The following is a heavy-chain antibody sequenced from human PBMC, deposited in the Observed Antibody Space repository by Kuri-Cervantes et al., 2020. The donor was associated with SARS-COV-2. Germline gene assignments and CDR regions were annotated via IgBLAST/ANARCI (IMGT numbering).Heavy chain of an antibody. CDR2: ISAYNGNT. V-gene: IGHV1-18*04. CDR3: AGGYLFDY. D-gene: IGHD3-16*02. CDR1: GYTFTGYY. J-gene: IGHJ4*02. Sequence: ASVKVSCKVSGYTFTGYYMHWLRQAPGQGLEWMGWISAYNGNTNYAQKLQGRVTMTTDTSTSTAYMELRSLRSDDTAVYYCAGGYLFDYWGQGTLVTVSS.